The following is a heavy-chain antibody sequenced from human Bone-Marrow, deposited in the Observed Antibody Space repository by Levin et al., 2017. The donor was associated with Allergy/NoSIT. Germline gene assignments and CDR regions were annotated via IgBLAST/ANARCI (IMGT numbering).Heavy chain of an antibody. D-gene: IGHD6-6*01. CDR2: INPNNGGT. CDR3: AREYSSSFPSLDC. V-gene: IGHV1-2*06. J-gene: IGHJ4*02. CDR1: GYRFIAYN. Sequence: ASVKVSCDPSGYRFIAYNIHWVRQAPGQGLEWMGRINPNNGGTNFAQKFQGRVTMTRDTSIRTAYMELSSLRSDDTAVYFCAREYSSSFPSLDCWGQGILVTVFS.